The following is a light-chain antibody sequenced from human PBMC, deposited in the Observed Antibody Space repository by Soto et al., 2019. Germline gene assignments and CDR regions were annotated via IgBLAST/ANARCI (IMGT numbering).Light chain of an antibody. CDR1: SSNIGAGYD. V-gene: IGLV1-40*01. CDR3: AVWDDNLNSVV. J-gene: IGLJ2*01. Sequence: QSVLTQPPSVSGAPGQRVTISCTGSSSNIGAGYDVNWYQQLPETAPKLLIFGDSNRPSGVPDRFSGSKSGTSASLVITGLQADDEDDYYCAVWDDNLNSVVLGGGTKVTVL. CDR2: GDS.